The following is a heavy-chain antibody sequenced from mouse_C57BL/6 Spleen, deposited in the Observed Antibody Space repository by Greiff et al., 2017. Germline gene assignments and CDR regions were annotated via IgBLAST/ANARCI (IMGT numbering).Heavy chain of an antibody. CDR2: IWWDDDK. V-gene: IGHV8-8*01. CDR3: ARAFQNYYGSSAHWYVDV. CDR1: GFSLSTFGMG. D-gene: IGHD1-1*01. Sequence: VKLMESGPGILQPSQTLSLTCSFSGFSLSTFGMGVGWIRQPSGQGLEWLAHIWWDDDKYYNPALKSRLTISKDTSKNQVFLKIANVDTADTATYYCARAFQNYYGSSAHWYVDVWGTGTTVTVSS. J-gene: IGHJ1*03.